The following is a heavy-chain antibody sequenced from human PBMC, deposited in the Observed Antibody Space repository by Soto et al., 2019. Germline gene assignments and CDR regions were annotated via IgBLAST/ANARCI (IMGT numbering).Heavy chain of an antibody. Sequence: QVQLVESGGGEVQPGRSLRLSCAASGFTFSSYGMHWVRQAPGQGLEWVALISNDGSNKYYVDYVKGRFTISRDNSKNTLFLQMNSLRAGDTAVYYCAKDRLRGGFLTTATTNGMDVWGQGTTVTVSS. D-gene: IGHD1-26*01. CDR2: ISNDGSNK. CDR1: GFTFSSYG. V-gene: IGHV3-30*18. CDR3: AKDRLRGGFLTTATTNGMDV. J-gene: IGHJ6*02.